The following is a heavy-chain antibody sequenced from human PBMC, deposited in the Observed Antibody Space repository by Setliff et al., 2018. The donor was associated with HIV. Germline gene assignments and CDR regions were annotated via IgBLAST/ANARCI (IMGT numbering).Heavy chain of an antibody. D-gene: IGHD2-8*02. CDR3: ATVAHSTALDY. CDR1: GFTFSNAW. J-gene: IGHJ4*02. V-gene: IGHV3-15*01. CDR2: IKSKTDGGTT. Sequence: GGSLRLSCAASGFTFSNAWMSWVRQAPGKGLEWVGRIKSKTDGGTTDYAAPVKGRFTISRDDSKDTLYLEMNSLRSEDTAEYYCATVAHSTALDYWGQGTLVTVSS.